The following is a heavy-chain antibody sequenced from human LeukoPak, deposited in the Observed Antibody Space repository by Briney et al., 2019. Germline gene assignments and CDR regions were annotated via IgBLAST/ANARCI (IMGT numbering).Heavy chain of an antibody. D-gene: IGHD3-10*01. CDR2: MNPNRGKT. V-gene: IGHV1-8*01. CDR1: GYTFTSYD. J-gene: IGHJ4*02. Sequence: ASVKVSCKASGYTFTSYDINGVRQAAGQGREWMGWMNPNRGKTGYAQKFQGRVTMPRNTSISTAYMELSSLRSEDTAVYYCARADSLSYGSGSYYANWGQGTLVTVSS. CDR3: ARADSLSYGSGSYYAN.